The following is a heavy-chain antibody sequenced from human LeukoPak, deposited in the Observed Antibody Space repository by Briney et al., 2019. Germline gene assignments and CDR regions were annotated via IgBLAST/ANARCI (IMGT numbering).Heavy chain of an antibody. CDR2: MNPNSGNT. V-gene: IGHV1-8*01. CDR3: ARAHAAYCSSTSCYNWFDP. CDR1: GYTFTSYD. D-gene: IGHD2-2*01. Sequence: ASVKVSCKASGYTFTSYDINWVRQATRQGLEWMGWMNPNSGNTGYAQKFQGRVTMTRNTSISTAYMELSSLRSEDTAVYYCARAHAAYCSSTSCYNWFDPWGQGTLVTVSS. J-gene: IGHJ5*02.